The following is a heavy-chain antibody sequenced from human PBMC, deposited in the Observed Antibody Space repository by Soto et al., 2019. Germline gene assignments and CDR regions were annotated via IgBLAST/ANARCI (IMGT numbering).Heavy chain of an antibody. CDR1: GYSFTSYW. J-gene: IGHJ4*02. Sequence: GESLKISCKGSGYSFTSYWIGWVRQMPGKGLEWMGIIYPGDSDTRYSPSFQGQVTISADKSISTAYLQWSSLKASDTAMYYCARLFSLGYCSGGSCFAYWGQGTLVTVSS. CDR2: IYPGDSDT. D-gene: IGHD2-15*01. V-gene: IGHV5-51*01. CDR3: ARLFSLGYCSGGSCFAY.